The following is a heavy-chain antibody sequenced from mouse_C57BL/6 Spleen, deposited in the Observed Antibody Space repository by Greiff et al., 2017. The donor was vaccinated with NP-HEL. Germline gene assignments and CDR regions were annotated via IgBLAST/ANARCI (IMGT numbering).Heavy chain of an antibody. CDR2: IDPNSGGT. Sequence: QVHVKQPGAELVKPGASVKLSCKASGYTFTSYWMHWVKQRPGRGLEWIGRIDPNSGGTKYNEKFKSKATLTVDKPSSTAYMQLSSLTSEDSAVYYCASSHYYGSSYWYFDVWGTGTTVTVSS. D-gene: IGHD1-1*01. V-gene: IGHV1-72*01. CDR3: ASSHYYGSSYWYFDV. CDR1: GYTFTSYW. J-gene: IGHJ1*03.